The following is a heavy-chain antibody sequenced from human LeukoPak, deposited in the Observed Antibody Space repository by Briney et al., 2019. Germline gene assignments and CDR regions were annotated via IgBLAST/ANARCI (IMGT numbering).Heavy chain of an antibody. CDR2: ISGSGGST. CDR1: GGSIWNYY. Sequence: ETLSLTCTVSGGSIWNYYWSWVRQAPGKGLEWVSAISGSGGSTYYADSVKGRFTISRDNSKNTLYLQMNSLRAEDTAVYYCAKDQGWELPYPLDYWGQGTLVTVSS. V-gene: IGHV3-23*01. D-gene: IGHD1-26*01. CDR3: AKDQGWELPYPLDY. J-gene: IGHJ4*02.